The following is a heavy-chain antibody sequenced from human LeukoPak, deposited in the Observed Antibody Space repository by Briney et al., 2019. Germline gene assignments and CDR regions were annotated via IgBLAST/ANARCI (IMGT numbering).Heavy chain of an antibody. J-gene: IGHJ6*03. D-gene: IGHD3-16*01. CDR1: GGSITNYY. Sequence: SETLSLTCTVSGGSITNYYWSWIRQPPGKGLEWIGYVYSSGNTSYNPSLKSRVTISLDTSKNQFSLKLSSVTAADTAVYYCARDNSQGEYYYYMDVWGKGTTVTVSS. CDR3: ARDNSQGEYYYYMDV. V-gene: IGHV4-59*01. CDR2: VYSSGNT.